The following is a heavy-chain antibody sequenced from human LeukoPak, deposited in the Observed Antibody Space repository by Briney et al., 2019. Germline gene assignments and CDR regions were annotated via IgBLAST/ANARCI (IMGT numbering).Heavy chain of an antibody. Sequence: GGSLRLSCAASGFTFSSYGMHWVRQAPGKGLEWVAVIWYDGSNKYYADSVKGRFTISRDNSKNTLYLQMNSLRAEDTAVYYCARDGPGYSSSWYSFVYWGQGTLVTVSS. CDR3: ARDGPGYSSSWYSFVY. CDR1: GFTFSSYG. J-gene: IGHJ4*02. CDR2: IWYDGSNK. D-gene: IGHD6-13*01. V-gene: IGHV3-33*01.